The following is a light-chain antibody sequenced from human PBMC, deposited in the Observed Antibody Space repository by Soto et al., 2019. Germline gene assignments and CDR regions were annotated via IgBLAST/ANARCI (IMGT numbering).Light chain of an antibody. J-gene: IGKJ1*01. Sequence: IVMTQSPLSLPVTPGEPASISCRSSQSLLHSNGYNYLDWYLQKPGQSPQLLIYLGSNRASGVPDRFSGSGSGTDFTLKSSRVEAEDVGVYYFMQALQTPRTFGQGTKVEIK. CDR3: MQALQTPRT. CDR1: QSLLHSNGYNY. V-gene: IGKV2-28*01. CDR2: LGS.